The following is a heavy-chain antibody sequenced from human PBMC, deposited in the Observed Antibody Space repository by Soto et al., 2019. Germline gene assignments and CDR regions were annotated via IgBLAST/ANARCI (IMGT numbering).Heavy chain of an antibody. CDR1: GGTFSSYA. CDR2: IIPIFGTA. Sequence: QVQLVQSGAEVKKPGSSVKVSCKASGGTFSSYAISWVRQAPGQGLEWMGGIIPIFGTANYAQKFQGRVTITAXXSXSXXYMELSSLRSEDTALYYCARGVGYCSGGSCYTFGYWGQGTLVTVSS. J-gene: IGHJ4*02. D-gene: IGHD2-15*01. CDR3: ARGVGYCSGGSCYTFGY. V-gene: IGHV1-69*12.